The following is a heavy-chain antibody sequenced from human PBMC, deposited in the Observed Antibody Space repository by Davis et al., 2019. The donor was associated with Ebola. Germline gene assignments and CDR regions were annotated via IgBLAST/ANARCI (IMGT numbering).Heavy chain of an antibody. CDR1: GFTFSSYG. CDR3: ARQREYQLLFSYYGMDV. V-gene: IGHV3-30*03. CDR2: ISYDGSNK. J-gene: IGHJ6*02. Sequence: GESLKISCAASGFTFSSYGMHWVRQAPGKGLEWVAVISYDGSNKYYADSVKGRFTISRDNSKNTLYLQMNSLRAEDTAVYYCARQREYQLLFSYYGMDVWGQGTTVTVSS. D-gene: IGHD2-2*01.